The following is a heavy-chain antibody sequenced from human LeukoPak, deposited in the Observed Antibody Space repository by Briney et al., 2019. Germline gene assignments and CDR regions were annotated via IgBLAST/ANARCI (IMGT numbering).Heavy chain of an antibody. CDR1: GGSISSYY. V-gene: IGHV4-4*07. CDR2: IYSSGST. CDR3: AKGGSSWYNWFDP. D-gene: IGHD6-13*01. Sequence: SETLSLTCTVSGGSISSYYWSWIRQSAGKGLEWIGRIYSSGSTNYNPSLKSRVTMSIDTSKNQFSLNLSSVTAADTAMYYCAKGGSSWYNWFDPWGQGTLVTVSS. J-gene: IGHJ5*02.